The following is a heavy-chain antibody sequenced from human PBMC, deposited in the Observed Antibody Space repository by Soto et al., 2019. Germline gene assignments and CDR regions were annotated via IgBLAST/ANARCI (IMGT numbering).Heavy chain of an antibody. CDR1: GGTFTDSA. CDR3: ARCQVTYMRATYYFDS. CDR2: IIPVLDTA. V-gene: IGHV1-69*01. J-gene: IGHJ4*02. Sequence: QLQLVQSGAAVMKPGSSVKVSCKTSGGTFTDSAFSWVRQAPGQGPEWMGGIIPVLDTANYAQKFLGRLTIAADESTNTVHMKLTGLRSGDTAIYFWARCQVTYMRATYYFDSWGQGTLVTVSS. D-gene: IGHD3-10*01.